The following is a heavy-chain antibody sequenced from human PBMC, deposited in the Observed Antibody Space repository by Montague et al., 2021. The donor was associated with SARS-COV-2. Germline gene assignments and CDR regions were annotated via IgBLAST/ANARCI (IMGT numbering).Heavy chain of an antibody. D-gene: IGHD2-15*01. CDR3: ARGSGCSGGSCYSEWDPYYSYALSL. CDR2: INHRGST. CDR1: GGSFSGYY. V-gene: IGHV4-34*01. J-gene: IGHJ6*02. Sequence: SETLSLTCAVYGGSFSGYYWSWIRQPPGKGLEWIGEINHRGSTNYNPALKSRVTISVDTSKNQFSLKLRSVTAADTAVYYCARGSGCSGGSCYSEWDPYYSYALSLSCQGTTVTVSS.